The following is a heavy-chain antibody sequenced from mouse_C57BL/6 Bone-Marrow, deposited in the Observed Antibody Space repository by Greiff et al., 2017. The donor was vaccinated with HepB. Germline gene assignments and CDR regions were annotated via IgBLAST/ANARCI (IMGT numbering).Heavy chain of an antibody. J-gene: IGHJ2*01. CDR2: IYPRSGNT. CDR1: GYTFTSYG. Sequence: VQLQQSGAELARPGASVKLSCKASGYTFTSYGISWVKQRTGQGLEWIGEIYPRSGNTYYNEKFKGKATLTADKSSSTAYMELRSLTSEDSAVYFCARSGYYGSSYDFDYWGQGTTLTVSS. V-gene: IGHV1-81*01. CDR3: ARSGYYGSSYDFDY. D-gene: IGHD1-1*01.